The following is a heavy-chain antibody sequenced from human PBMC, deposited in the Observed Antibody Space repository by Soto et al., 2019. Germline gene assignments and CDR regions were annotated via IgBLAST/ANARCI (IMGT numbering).Heavy chain of an antibody. Sequence: QPQLVQSGVELKKPGASVRVSCKASGYPFTKFGINWVRQAPGQGLEWMGWISGHSGGTKYGPKFRDRLAMVKDTSSKEGYMELRRLKSDGPAVYYCAKDGGHGARMHIWGKDVLGQGTTVTVSS. D-gene: IGHD7-27*01. CDR2: ISGHSGGT. CDR3: AKDGGHGARMHIWGKDV. CDR1: GYPFTKFG. V-gene: IGHV1-18*01. J-gene: IGHJ6*02.